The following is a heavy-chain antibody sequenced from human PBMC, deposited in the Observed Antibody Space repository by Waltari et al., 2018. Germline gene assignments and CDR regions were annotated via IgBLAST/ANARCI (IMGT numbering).Heavy chain of an antibody. D-gene: IGHD1-26*01. Sequence: QVQLVQSGAEVKKPGASVKVSCKASGYTFTGYYMNWVRQAPGQGLEWMGWINPNSGGTNYAQKFQGRVTMTRDTSISTAYMELSRLRSDDTAVYYCARERTQWELLRDAFDIWGQGTMVTVSS. V-gene: IGHV1-2*02. CDR2: INPNSGGT. CDR3: ARERTQWELLRDAFDI. CDR1: GYTFTGYY. J-gene: IGHJ3*02.